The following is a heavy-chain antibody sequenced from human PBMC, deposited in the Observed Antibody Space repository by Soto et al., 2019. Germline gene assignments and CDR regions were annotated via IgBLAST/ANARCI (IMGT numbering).Heavy chain of an antibody. J-gene: IGHJ5*02. D-gene: IGHD5-12*01. CDR3: ARDLGGYDS. V-gene: IGHV4-59*01. Sequence: PSETLSLTCTISGGSSSSYYWSWIRQPPGKGLEWIGYIYYSGSTNYNPSLKSRVTISVDTSKNQFSLKLSSVTAADTAVYYCARDLGGYDSWGQGTLVTVSS. CDR1: GGSSSSYY. CDR2: IYYSGST.